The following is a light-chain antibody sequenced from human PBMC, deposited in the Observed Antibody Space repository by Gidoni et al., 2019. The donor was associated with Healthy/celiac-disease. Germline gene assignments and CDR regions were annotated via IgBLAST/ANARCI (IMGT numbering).Light chain of an antibody. J-gene: IGKJ5*01. V-gene: IGKV3-11*01. CDR1: QSVSSY. CDR3: QQRSNWPPIT. Sequence: EIVLTQSPATLSLSPGERATLSCRASQSVSSYLAWYQQKTGQAPRLLIYDASTRATGSPARFSGSGSGTDFTLTISSLEPEDFAVYYCQQRSNWPPITFGQGTRLEIK. CDR2: DAS.